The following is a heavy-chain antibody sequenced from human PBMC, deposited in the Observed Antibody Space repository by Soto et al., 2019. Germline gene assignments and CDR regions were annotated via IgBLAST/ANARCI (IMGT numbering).Heavy chain of an antibody. D-gene: IGHD5-18*01. CDR2: IYYSGST. CDR3: ARGLDSYGYEGWFDP. V-gene: IGHV4-31*03. Sequence: QVQLQESGPGLVKPSQTLSLTCTVSGGSISSGGYYWSWIRQHPGKGLEWIGYIYYSGSTYYNPSLKSRVTISVDTSKNLFSLKLSSVTAADTAVYYCARGLDSYGYEGWFDPWGQGTLVTVSS. J-gene: IGHJ5*02. CDR1: GGSISSGGYY.